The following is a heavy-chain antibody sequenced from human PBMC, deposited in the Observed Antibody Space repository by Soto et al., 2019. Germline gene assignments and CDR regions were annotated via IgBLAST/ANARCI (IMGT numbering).Heavy chain of an antibody. J-gene: IGHJ4*02. CDR1: GYTFNTYY. D-gene: IGHD2-21*02. V-gene: IGHV1-46*02. CDR2: IHPSGGGT. Sequence: QVQLVQSGAEVRKPGASVKVSCKPSGYTFNTYYLHWLRQAPGQALEWMGVIHPSGGGTTYAQKFLGRVTVTRDTATTTVFMELSSLRSDDTSVYYCARGGHIAVVTASFDKWGQGTLVTVSS. CDR3: ARGGHIAVVTASFDK.